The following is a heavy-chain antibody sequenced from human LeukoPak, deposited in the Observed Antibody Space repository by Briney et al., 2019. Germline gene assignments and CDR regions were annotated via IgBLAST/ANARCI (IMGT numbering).Heavy chain of an antibody. V-gene: IGHV1-46*01. CDR3: ATGILYYDFWSGYLDY. CDR2: INPSGGST. D-gene: IGHD3-3*01. J-gene: IGHJ4*02. Sequence: ASVKVSCKASGYTFTSYYMHWVRQAPGQGLEWMGIINPSGGSTSYAQKFQGRVTMTEDTSTDTAYMELSSLRSEDTAVYYCATGILYYDFWSGYLDYRGQGTLVTVSS. CDR1: GYTFTSYY.